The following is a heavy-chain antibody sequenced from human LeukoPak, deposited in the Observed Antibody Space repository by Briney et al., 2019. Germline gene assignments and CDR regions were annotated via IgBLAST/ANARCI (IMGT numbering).Heavy chain of an antibody. V-gene: IGHV3-15*01. Sequence: PGGSLRLSCAATGFTVKSAWMSWVRQAPGKGLEWVGRIKSKIDGETSDYAAPVKGRFAISRDDAKNTLSLEMNSLRAEDTAVYYCTTEFPWFEDLGRDFWGGGTQVTVS. J-gene: IGHJ4*02. CDR3: TTEFPWFEDLGRDF. CDR2: IKSKIDGETS. CDR1: GFTVKSAW. D-gene: IGHD3-10*01.